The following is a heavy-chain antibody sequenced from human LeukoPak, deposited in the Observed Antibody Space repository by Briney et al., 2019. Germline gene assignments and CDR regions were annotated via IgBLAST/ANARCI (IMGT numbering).Heavy chain of an antibody. D-gene: IGHD6-13*01. CDR2: IYYSGST. CDR3: ATSGYSSSWFFDY. J-gene: IGHJ4*02. V-gene: IGHV4-39*01. CDR1: GGSISSSSYY. Sequence: PSETLSLTCTVSGGSISSSSYYWGWIRQPPGKGLEWIGSIYYSGSTYYNPSLKSRVTISVDTSKNQFSLKLSSVTAADTAVYCCATSGYSSSWFFDYWGQGTLVTVSS.